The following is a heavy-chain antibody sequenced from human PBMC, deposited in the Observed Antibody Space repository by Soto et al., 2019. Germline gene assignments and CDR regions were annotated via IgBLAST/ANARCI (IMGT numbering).Heavy chain of an antibody. J-gene: IGHJ6*02. CDR1: GGSISSSSYY. D-gene: IGHD2-2*01. V-gene: IGHV4-39*01. CDR2: IYYSGST. Sequence: PSETLSLTCTVSGGSISSSSYYWGWIRQPPGKGLEWIGSIYYSGSTYYNPSLKSRVTISVDTSKNQFSLKLSSVTAADTAVYYCARHLVEKDIVVVPGRDYYYYGMDVWGQGTTVTVSS. CDR3: ARHLVEKDIVVVPGRDYYYYGMDV.